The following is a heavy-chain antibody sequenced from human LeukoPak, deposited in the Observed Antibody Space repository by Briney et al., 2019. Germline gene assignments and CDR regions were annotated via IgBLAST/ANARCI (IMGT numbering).Heavy chain of an antibody. J-gene: IGHJ5*02. CDR1: GGSISSGVFY. V-gene: IGHV4-31*03. Sequence: SQTLSLTCTVSGGSISSGVFYWSWIRQLPGKGLEWIGYISYSGSTNYNPSLKSRLIILVDTSKNQFSLKLSSVTAADTAGYYCARAGFDILTGSTERFDPWGQGIRVTVSS. D-gene: IGHD3-9*01. CDR3: ARAGFDILTGSTERFDP. CDR2: ISYSGST.